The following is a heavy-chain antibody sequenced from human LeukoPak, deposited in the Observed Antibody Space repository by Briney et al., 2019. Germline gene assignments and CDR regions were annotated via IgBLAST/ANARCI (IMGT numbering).Heavy chain of an antibody. CDR3: ARSSEESYYGMDV. CDR2: IYSGGST. V-gene: IGHV3-53*01. J-gene: IGHJ6*02. CDR1: GFTVSSNY. D-gene: IGHD3-10*01. Sequence: HPGGSLRLSCAASGFTVSSNYMSWVRQAPGKGLEWVSVIYSGGSTYYADSVKGRFTISRDNSKNTLYLQMNSLRAEDTAVYYCARSSEESYYGMDVWGQGTTVTVSS.